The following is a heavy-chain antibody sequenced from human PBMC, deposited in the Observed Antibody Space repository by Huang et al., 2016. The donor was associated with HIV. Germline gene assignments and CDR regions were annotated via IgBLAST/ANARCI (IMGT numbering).Heavy chain of an antibody. CDR3: ARDPRIQSWLNFFDY. V-gene: IGHV3-74*01. D-gene: IGHD3-22*01. CDR2: INSDGSST. CDR1: GFSISSYW. J-gene: IGHJ4*02. Sequence: EVQLMESGGGLVQPGGSLRLSCAASGFSISSYWMHWVRQPPGKGLVGVSRINSDGSSTSYADSVKGRFTISRDNAKNTLYLQMNSLRAEDTAVYYCARDPRIQSWLNFFDYWGQGTLVSVSS.